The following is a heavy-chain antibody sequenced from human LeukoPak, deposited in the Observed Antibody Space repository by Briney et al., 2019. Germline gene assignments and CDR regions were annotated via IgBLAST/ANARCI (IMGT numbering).Heavy chain of an antibody. CDR3: ARDSYYDILTGYLRYFDY. Sequence: PGGSPRLSCAASGFTFSSYAMHWVRQAPGKGLEWVSSISSSSSYIYYADSVKGRFTISRDNAKNSLYLQMNSLRAEDTAVYYCARDSYYDILTGYLRYFDYWGQGTLVTVSS. D-gene: IGHD3-9*01. V-gene: IGHV3-21*01. J-gene: IGHJ4*02. CDR1: GFTFSSYA. CDR2: ISSSSSYI.